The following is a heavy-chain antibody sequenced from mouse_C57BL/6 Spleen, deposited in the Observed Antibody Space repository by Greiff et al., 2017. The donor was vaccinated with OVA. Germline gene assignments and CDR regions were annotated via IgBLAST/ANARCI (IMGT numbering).Heavy chain of an antibody. V-gene: IGHV1-50*01. J-gene: IGHJ4*01. CDR3: ARSPTAQATGYYAMDY. CDR2: IDPSDSYT. CDR1: GYTFTSYW. Sequence: QVQLQQPGAELEKPGASVKLSCKASGYTFTSYWMQWVKQRPGQGLEWIGEIDPSDSYTNYNQKFKGKATLTVDTSSSTAYMQLSSLTSEDSAVYYCARSPTAQATGYYAMDYWGQGTSVTVSS. D-gene: IGHD3-2*02.